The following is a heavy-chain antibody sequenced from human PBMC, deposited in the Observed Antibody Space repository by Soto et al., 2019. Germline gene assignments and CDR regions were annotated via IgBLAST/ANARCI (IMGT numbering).Heavy chain of an antibody. D-gene: IGHD6-6*01. CDR1: AFTFSSYS. V-gene: IGHV3-21*01. Sequence: LRLSCAASAFTFSSYSMNWVRQAPGKGLEWVSSXSSSSXQIYYAEPVKGXXTISRDNXXNPMHLQMNSLRAEDTAVYYCARIKLGYDAFDIRGQGTMVTVS. CDR2: XSSSSXQI. J-gene: IGHJ3*02. CDR3: ARIKLGYDAFDI.